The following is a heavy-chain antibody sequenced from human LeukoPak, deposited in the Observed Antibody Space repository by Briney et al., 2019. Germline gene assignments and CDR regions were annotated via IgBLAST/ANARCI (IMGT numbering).Heavy chain of an antibody. Sequence: GASVKVSCKASGGTFSSYAISWARQAPGQGIEWMGGIIPIFGTANYAQKFQGSVTITADKSTSTAYMELSSLRSEDTAVYFCARGYYYGPIDYWGQGTLVTVSS. J-gene: IGHJ4*02. CDR1: GGTFSSYA. D-gene: IGHD3-10*01. CDR2: IIPIFGTA. CDR3: ARGYYYGPIDY. V-gene: IGHV1-69*06.